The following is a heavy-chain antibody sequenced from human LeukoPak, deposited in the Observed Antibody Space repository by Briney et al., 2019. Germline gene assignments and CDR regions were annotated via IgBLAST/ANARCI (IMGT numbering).Heavy chain of an antibody. CDR3: ARVGGDYSNYDYYYYMDV. CDR1: GFTFSSYA. CDR2: NSGGST. D-gene: IGHD4-11*01. Sequence: GGSLRLSCAASGFTFSSYAMSWVRQAPGKGLEWVSTNSGGSTYYADSVKGRFTISRDNAKNSLYLQMNSLRAEDTAVYYCARVGGDYSNYDYYYYMDVWGKGTTVTVSS. J-gene: IGHJ6*03. V-gene: IGHV3-23*01.